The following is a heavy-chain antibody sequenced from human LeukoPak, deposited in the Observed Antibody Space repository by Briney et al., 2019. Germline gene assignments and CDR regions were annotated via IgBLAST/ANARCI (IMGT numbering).Heavy chain of an antibody. CDR2: IYYPGST. J-gene: IGHJ6*03. D-gene: IGHD3-10*01. CDR3: ARGVGELLSYYYYYYMDV. Sequence: SGTLSLTCTVSGGSISPYYWSWIRQPPGKGLEWIGYIYYPGSTNYNPSLNSRVTVSIDTSKNQFSLKLSSVTAADTAVYYCARGVGELLSYYYYYYMDVWGKGTTVTISS. V-gene: IGHV4-59*01. CDR1: GGSISPYY.